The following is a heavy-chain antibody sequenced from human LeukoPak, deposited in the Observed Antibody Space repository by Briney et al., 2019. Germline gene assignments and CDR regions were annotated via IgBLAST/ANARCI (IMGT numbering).Heavy chain of an antibody. CDR1: GFTFSSYA. D-gene: IGHD3-22*01. J-gene: IGHJ4*02. V-gene: IGHV3-23*01. Sequence: GGSLRLSCAASGFTFSSYAMSWVRQAPGKGLEWVSATSGSGDGTFYADSVKGRFTISRDNSKNTLYLQMNNLRAEDTAIYYCAKLRDFFDSSGQFDYWGQGTLVTVSS. CDR3: AKLRDFFDSSGQFDY. CDR2: TSGSGDGT.